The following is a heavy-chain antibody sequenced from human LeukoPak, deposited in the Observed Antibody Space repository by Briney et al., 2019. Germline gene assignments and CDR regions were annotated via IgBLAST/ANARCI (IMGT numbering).Heavy chain of an antibody. D-gene: IGHD6-13*01. Sequence: SETLSLTCAVYGGSFSGYYWSWIRQPPGKGLEWIGEINHSGSTNYNPSLKSRVTISVDTSKNQFSLKLSSVTAADTAVYYCARHFRAIAAADFWGQGTLVTVSS. CDR2: INHSGST. V-gene: IGHV4-34*01. CDR1: GGSFSGYY. CDR3: ARHFRAIAAADF. J-gene: IGHJ4*02.